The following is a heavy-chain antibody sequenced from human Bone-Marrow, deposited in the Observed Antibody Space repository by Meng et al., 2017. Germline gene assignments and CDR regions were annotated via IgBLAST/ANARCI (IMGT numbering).Heavy chain of an antibody. V-gene: IGHV1-69*05. CDR1: GGTFSSYA. D-gene: IGHD5-24*01. CDR2: IIPIFGTA. J-gene: IGHJ4*02. CDR3: ARDDGPLDY. Sequence: QVPLWQVGVEVRNPGSVVRVPCKASGGTFSSYAISWVRQAPGQGLEWMGGIIPIFGTANYAQKFQGRVTITTDESTSTAYMELSSLRSEDTAVYYCARDDGPLDYWGQGTLVTVSS.